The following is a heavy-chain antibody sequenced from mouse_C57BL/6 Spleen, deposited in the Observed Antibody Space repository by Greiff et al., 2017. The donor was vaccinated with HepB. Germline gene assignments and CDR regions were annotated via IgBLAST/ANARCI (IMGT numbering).Heavy chain of an antibody. D-gene: IGHD2-4*01. J-gene: IGHJ3*01. CDR1: GYTFTSYW. CDR2: INPSNGGT. CDR3: AKGETMITRAWFAY. Sequence: VQLQQSGTELVKPGASVKLSCKASGYTFTSYWMHWVKQRPGQGLEWIGNINPSNGGTNYNEKFKSKATLTVDKSSSTAYMQLSSLTSEDSAVYYCAKGETMITRAWFAYWGQGTLVTVSA. V-gene: IGHV1-53*01.